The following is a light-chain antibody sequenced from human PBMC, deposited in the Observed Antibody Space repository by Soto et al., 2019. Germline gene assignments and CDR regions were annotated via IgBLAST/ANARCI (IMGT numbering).Light chain of an antibody. V-gene: IGKV3-20*01. CDR1: QSISSSY. CDR3: QQYGGSPYT. J-gene: IGKJ2*01. CDR2: GAS. Sequence: EIVLTQSPGTLSLSPGERATLSCRASQSISSSYLAWYQQKPGQAPRLLIYGASSRATGIPGRFSGGGSGTDFTLTISRLEPEDFAVYYCQQYGGSPYTFGQGTKLEIK.